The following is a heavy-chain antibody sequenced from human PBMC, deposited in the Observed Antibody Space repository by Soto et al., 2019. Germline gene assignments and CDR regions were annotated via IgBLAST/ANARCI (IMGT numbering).Heavy chain of an antibody. D-gene: IGHD3-9*01. V-gene: IGHV3-23*01. CDR2: ISGSGGST. CDR1: GFTFSSYA. Sequence: PGGSLRLSCAASGFTFSSYAMSWVRQAPGKGLEWVSAISGSGGSTYYADSVKGRFTISRDNSKNTLYLQMNSLRAEDTAVYYCAKDRLLRYFDWLPKYYFDYWGQGTLVTVSS. J-gene: IGHJ4*02. CDR3: AKDRLLRYFDWLPKYYFDY.